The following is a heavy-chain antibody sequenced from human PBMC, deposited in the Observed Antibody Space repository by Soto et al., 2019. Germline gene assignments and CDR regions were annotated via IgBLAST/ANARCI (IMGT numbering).Heavy chain of an antibody. V-gene: IGHV3-23*01. J-gene: IGHJ4*02. CDR2: IRGSNNST. CDR3: AKDGPHPD. CDR1: GFTFNNYA. Sequence: GGSLRLSCAASGFTFNNYAMMWVRQAPGKGLDWVSGIRGSNNSTYYADSVKGRFTISRDNSKNTLYLQMNSLRVEDTALYYCAKDGPHPDWGQGTLVTVSS.